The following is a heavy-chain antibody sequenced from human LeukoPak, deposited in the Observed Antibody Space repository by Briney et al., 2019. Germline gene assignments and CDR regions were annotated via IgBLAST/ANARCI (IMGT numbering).Heavy chain of an antibody. Sequence: PGGSLRLSCAASGFTFSTYWMTWVRQAPGKGLEWVGRIRSRADGGTAEYATAVEGRFTISRDDSTNTLYLHMSNVKTEDTAVYYCAEHIYGVVSIQQWGQGTLVTVSS. CDR2: IRSRADGGTA. CDR3: AEHIYGVVSIQQ. J-gene: IGHJ1*01. V-gene: IGHV3-15*01. CDR1: GFTFSTYW. D-gene: IGHD3-3*01.